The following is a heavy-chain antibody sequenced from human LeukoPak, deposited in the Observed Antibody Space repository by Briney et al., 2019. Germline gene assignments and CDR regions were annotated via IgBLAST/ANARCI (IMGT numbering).Heavy chain of an antibody. Sequence: GRSLRLSCAASGFTFSKFDMHWVRQAPGKGLEWVAVISHDGSDKYYADSVKGRFTISRDNSKITLYLQINSLRAEDTAVYYCARLETRGSAQAGGDYWGQGTLVTVSS. CDR2: ISHDGSDK. V-gene: IGHV3-30-3*01. CDR3: ARLETRGSAQAGGDY. D-gene: IGHD2-15*01. J-gene: IGHJ4*02. CDR1: GFTFSKFD.